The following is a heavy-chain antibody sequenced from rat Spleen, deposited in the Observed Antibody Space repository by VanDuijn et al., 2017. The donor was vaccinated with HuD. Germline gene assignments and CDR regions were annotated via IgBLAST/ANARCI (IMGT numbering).Heavy chain of an antibody. V-gene: IGHV5-62*01. Sequence: VQLVESGGGLVQPGKSLKLSCSASGFTFSDYGIHWIRQAPGKGLDWVAFISSSSGTVYADAVKGRFTVSRDNTKSTLYLQLKSLKSDDTAIYYCARGTRNFSSYGGFVYWGQGTLVTVSS. J-gene: IGHJ3*01. CDR1: GFTFSDYG. D-gene: IGHD1-12*01. CDR2: ISSSSGT. CDR3: ARGTRNFSSYGGFVY.